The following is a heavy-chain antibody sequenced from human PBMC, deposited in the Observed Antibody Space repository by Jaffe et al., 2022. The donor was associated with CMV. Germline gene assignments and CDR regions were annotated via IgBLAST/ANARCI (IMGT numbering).Heavy chain of an antibody. CDR2: TFTGGLT. V-gene: IGHV3-53*01. CDR3: ARDTTGFGTGHYTGMDV. Sequence: EVQLVESGGGLIQPGGSLRLSCAASGFTFSSSYMSWVRQAPGKGLEWVSVTFTGGLTYYADSVKGRFTVSRDNSQNTLILQMGSLRAEDTGVYYCARDTTGFGTGHYTGMDVWGQGTTVTVSS. J-gene: IGHJ6*02. D-gene: IGHD1-7*01. CDR1: GFTFSSSY.